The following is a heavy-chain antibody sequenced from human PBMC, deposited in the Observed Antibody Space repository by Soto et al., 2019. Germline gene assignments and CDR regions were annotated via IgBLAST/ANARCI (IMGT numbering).Heavy chain of an antibody. D-gene: IGHD7-27*01. J-gene: IGHJ5*01. CDR3: ARGRYCLTGRCFPNWFDS. Sequence: TLSLTCAVSGGPISSSNWWSWVRQPPGKGLEWIGEIYHSGSTNYNPSLKSRVAISVDTSKSQFSLNVTSVTAADTAVYFCARGRYCLTGRCFPNWFDSWGQGALVTVSS. CDR2: IYHSGST. CDR1: GGPISSSNW. V-gene: IGHV4-4*01.